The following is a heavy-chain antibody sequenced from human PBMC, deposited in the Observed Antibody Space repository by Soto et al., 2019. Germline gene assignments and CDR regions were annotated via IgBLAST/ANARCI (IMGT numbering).Heavy chain of an antibody. V-gene: IGHV4-59*01. CDR1: GGSISSYY. CDR2: IYYSGST. J-gene: IGHJ5*02. D-gene: IGHD2-15*01. CDR3: AFQVMGYCSGGSCYSGGWFDP. Sequence: PSETLSLTCTVSGGSISSYYWSWIRQPPGKGLEWIGYIYYSGSTNYNPSLKRRVTISVDTSKNQFSLKLSSVTAADTAVYYCAFQVMGYCSGGSCYSGGWFDPWGQGTLVTVSS.